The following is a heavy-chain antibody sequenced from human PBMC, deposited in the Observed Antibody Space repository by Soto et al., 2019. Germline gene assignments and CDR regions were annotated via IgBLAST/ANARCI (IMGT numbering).Heavy chain of an antibody. J-gene: IGHJ3*02. Sequence: SVKVSCKASGCTFSSYAISWVRQARGQGLEWMGGIIPIFGTANYAQKFQGRVTITADESTSTAYMELSSLRSEDTAVYYCARSPSLLAMIVASGAFDIWGQGIMVTVSS. CDR3: ARSPSLLAMIVASGAFDI. CDR2: IIPIFGTA. D-gene: IGHD3-22*01. V-gene: IGHV1-69*13. CDR1: GCTFSSYA.